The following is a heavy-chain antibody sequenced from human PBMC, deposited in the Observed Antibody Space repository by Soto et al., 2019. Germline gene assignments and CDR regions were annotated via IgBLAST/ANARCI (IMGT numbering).Heavy chain of an antibody. J-gene: IGHJ4*02. D-gene: IGHD6-13*01. CDR1: GFTFSYNA. V-gene: IGHV3-23*01. Sequence: GGSLRLSCVASGFTFSYNAMSWVRQAPGKGLQWVSTISGSGEKTYYADSVKGRFTISSDRSKNTLYLQMNSLRAEDTAVYYCARDWWEEPAGKETVSQFDYWGQGALVTVSS. CDR2: ISGSGEKT. CDR3: ARDWWEEPAGKETVSQFDY.